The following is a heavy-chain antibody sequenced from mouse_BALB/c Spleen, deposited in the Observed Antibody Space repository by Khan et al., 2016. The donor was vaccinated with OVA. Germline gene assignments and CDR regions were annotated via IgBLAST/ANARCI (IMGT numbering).Heavy chain of an antibody. Sequence: QIQLVQSGAELAKPGASVKMSCKASGYTFINYWILWVKQRPGQGLEWIGYINPRTGYTEYNQNFKDKATLTADKSSSTAYMQLSSLTSEDSAVYYCARRGLRWDFDYWSQGTALTVYS. V-gene: IGHV1-7*01. D-gene: IGHD1-1*01. CDR2: INPRTGYT. CDR1: GYTFINYW. CDR3: ARRGLRWDFDY. J-gene: IGHJ2*01.